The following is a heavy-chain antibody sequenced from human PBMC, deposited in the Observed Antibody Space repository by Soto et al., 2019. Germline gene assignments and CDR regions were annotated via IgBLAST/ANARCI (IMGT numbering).Heavy chain of an antibody. CDR1: GSSLITGGVS. V-gene: IGHV2-5*02. J-gene: IGHJ6*02. CDR3: SHRRGMIMDV. D-gene: IGHD3-16*01. CDR2: ISGDDEK. Sequence: QITLKESGPTQVKPTQTLTLTCTFSGSSLITGGVSVAWIRQPPGKALEWLALISGDDEKRYSPSLKSRLTITKDTTKNQVVFTMTNMDPLDTATYYCSHRRGMIMDVWGQGTTVTVSS.